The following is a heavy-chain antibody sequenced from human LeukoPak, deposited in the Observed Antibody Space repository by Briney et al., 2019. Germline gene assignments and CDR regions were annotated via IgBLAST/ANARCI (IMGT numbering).Heavy chain of an antibody. D-gene: IGHD3-16*01. V-gene: IGHV3-23*01. Sequence: GGSLRLSCAASGFTFNNYAMSWVRQAPGKGLEWVSTISSSGTNYADSVKGRFTISRDNSKSTVDLQTNSLRADDTAVYYCASDPGGSFDYWGQGTLVTVSS. CDR1: GFTFNNYA. CDR3: ASDPGGSFDY. CDR2: ISSSGT. J-gene: IGHJ4*02.